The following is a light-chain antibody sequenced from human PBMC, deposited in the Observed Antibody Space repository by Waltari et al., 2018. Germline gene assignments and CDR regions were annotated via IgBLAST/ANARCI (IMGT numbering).Light chain of an antibody. CDR3: AAWDDSLSGRV. CDR1: SSKIGSNY. Sequence: QSVLTQPPSASGTPGQRATTSCPGSSSKIGSNYVYWYQQLPGTAPKLLIYRNNQRPSGVPDRFSGSKSGTSASLAISGLRSEDEADYYCAAWDDSLSGRVFGGGTKLTVL. CDR2: RNN. J-gene: IGLJ3*02. V-gene: IGLV1-47*01.